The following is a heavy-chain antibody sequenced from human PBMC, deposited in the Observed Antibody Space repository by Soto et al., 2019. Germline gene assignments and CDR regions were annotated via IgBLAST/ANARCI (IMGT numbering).Heavy chain of an antibody. CDR3: ARIDYGDHPAFDY. D-gene: IGHD4-17*01. CDR1: GGSISSGGYY. J-gene: IGHJ4*02. Sequence: SETLSLTCTFSGGSISSGGYYLSWIRQHPGKGLEWIGYIYYSGSTYYNPSLKSRVTISVDTSKNQFSLKLSSVTAADTAVYYCARIDYGDHPAFDYWGQGTLVTVSS. V-gene: IGHV4-31*03. CDR2: IYYSGST.